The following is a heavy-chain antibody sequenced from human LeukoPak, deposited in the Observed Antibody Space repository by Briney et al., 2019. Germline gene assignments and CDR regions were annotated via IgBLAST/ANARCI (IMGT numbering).Heavy chain of an antibody. D-gene: IGHD5-24*01. V-gene: IGHV4-59*01. CDR3: ARGHTILDGYSYETRTFDY. Sequence: SETLSLTCSVSGGSISGYYWNWIRQPPGRGLEWIGDIYYSGSTDYNPSLKSRVTISVDTSKNQFSLRLSSVTAADTAVYYCARGHTILDGYSYETRTFDYWGQGTLVTVSS. J-gene: IGHJ4*02. CDR1: GGSISGYY. CDR2: IYYSGST.